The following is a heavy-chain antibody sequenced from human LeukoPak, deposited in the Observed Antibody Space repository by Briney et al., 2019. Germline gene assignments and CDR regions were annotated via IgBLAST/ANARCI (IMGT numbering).Heavy chain of an antibody. Sequence: SETLSLTCTVSGVSISSYYWSWIRQPPGKGLEWIGYIYYSGSTNYNPSLESRVTISVDTSKNQFSLRLSSVTAADTAVYYCARDYFDSSAYYYGKGFDDWGQGTMVTVSS. CDR1: GVSISSYY. CDR3: ARDYFDSSAYYYGKGFDD. J-gene: IGHJ3*01. CDR2: IYYSGST. D-gene: IGHD3-22*01. V-gene: IGHV4-59*01.